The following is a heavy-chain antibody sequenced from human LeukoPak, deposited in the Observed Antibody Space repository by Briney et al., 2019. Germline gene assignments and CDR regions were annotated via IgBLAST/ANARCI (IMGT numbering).Heavy chain of an antibody. Sequence: GGSLRLSCSASGFTFRSYEMNWVRQAPGKGLEWVSYIDTSGDTIHYADSVKGRFTISRDDAKTSPYLQMNSRRAGDTALYYCARGVGRAWYYYYMDVWGKGTTVTVSS. CDR1: GFTFRSYE. V-gene: IGHV3-48*03. CDR3: ARGVGRAWYYYYMDV. J-gene: IGHJ6*03. D-gene: IGHD3-10*01. CDR2: IDTSGDTI.